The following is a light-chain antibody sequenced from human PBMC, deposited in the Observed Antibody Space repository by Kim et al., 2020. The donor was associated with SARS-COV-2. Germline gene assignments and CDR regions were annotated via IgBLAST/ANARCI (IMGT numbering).Light chain of an antibody. CDR3: TAWDNSLSAWV. CDR2: RNH. J-gene: IGLJ2*01. Sequence: QAGLTQPPSVSTGLRQTATLTCTGNNNNVGNEGAAWLQQHQGHPPKLLFYRNHNRPSGISERLSASRSGSTASLTITGLQPEDEADYYCTAWDNSLSAWVFGGGTQLTVL. V-gene: IGLV10-54*01. CDR1: NNNVGNEG.